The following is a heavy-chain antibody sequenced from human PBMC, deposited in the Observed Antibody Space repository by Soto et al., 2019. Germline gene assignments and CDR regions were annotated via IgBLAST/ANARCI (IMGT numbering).Heavy chain of an antibody. J-gene: IGHJ4*02. Sequence: GGSLRLSCAASGFTFSHYDMIWVRQAPGKGLEWVANIKQDGSEKYYVDSVKGRFTISRDNAKNSLYLQMNSLRAEDTAVYYCARDRHYTRAVDYWGQGTLVTVSS. CDR3: ARDRHYTRAVDY. V-gene: IGHV3-7*01. CDR1: GFTFSHYD. CDR2: IKQDGSEK. D-gene: IGHD2-2*02.